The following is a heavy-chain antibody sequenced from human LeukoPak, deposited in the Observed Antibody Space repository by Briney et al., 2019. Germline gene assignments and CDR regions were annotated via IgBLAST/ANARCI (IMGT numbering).Heavy chain of an antibody. CDR1: GGSISSGSYY. V-gene: IGHV4-61*02. D-gene: IGHD6-13*01. J-gene: IGHJ4*02. CDR2: IYTSGST. Sequence: RASETLSLTCTVSGGSISSGSYYWSWIRQPAGKGLEWIGRIYTSGSTNYNPSLKSRVTISVDTSKNQFSLKLSSVTAADTAVYYCARSGIAAAAFDYWGQGTLVTVSS. CDR3: ARSGIAAAAFDY.